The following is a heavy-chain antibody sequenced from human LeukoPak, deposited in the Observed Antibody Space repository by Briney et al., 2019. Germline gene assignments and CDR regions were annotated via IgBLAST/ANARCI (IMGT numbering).Heavy chain of an antibody. CDR3: AKGGAATMRDGYNYYYYYMEV. Sequence: GGSLRLSCAASGITYSSHAMSWVRQAPGKGLEWVSLISGSGGHTYYGDSVKGRFTISRDNSTNRLYLQMNSLRPEDTAVYYCAKGGAATMRDGYNYYYYYMEVWGRGTTVTVSS. J-gene: IGHJ6*03. CDR1: GITYSSHA. CDR2: ISGSGGHT. D-gene: IGHD5-24*01. V-gene: IGHV3-23*01.